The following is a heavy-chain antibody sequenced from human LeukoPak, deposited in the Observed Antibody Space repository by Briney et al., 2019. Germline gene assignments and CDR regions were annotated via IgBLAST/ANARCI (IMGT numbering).Heavy chain of an antibody. D-gene: IGHD6-13*01. CDR1: GGSFSGYY. Sequence: SETLSLTCAVYGGSFSGYYWSWIRQPPGKGLEWIGEINHSGSTNYNPSLKSRVTISVDTSKNQFSLKLSSVTAADTAVYYCARAIAAGTTTTLYYYYYYMDVWGKGTTVTVSS. CDR3: ARAIAAGTTTTLYYYYYYMDV. CDR2: INHSGST. V-gene: IGHV4-34*01. J-gene: IGHJ6*03.